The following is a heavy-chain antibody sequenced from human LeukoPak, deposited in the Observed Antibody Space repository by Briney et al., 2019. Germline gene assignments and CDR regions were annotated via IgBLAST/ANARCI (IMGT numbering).Heavy chain of an antibody. Sequence: TRGSLGLSCAASGFTFSSFAMSWVRQAPGKGLEWVSATSGSGGSTYYADSVKGRFTISRDNSKNTLFLQMNSLRAEDTAVYYCAKDRSCTGSSCNVGSWGQGTMVTVSS. CDR2: TSGSGGST. V-gene: IGHV3-23*01. CDR1: GFTFSSFA. CDR3: AKDRSCTGSSCNVGS. D-gene: IGHD2-2*01. J-gene: IGHJ3*01.